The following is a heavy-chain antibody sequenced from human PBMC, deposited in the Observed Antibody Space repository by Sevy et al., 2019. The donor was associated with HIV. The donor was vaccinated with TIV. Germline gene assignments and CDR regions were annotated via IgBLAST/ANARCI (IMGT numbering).Heavy chain of an antibody. Sequence: GGSLRLSCAASGFTFSSYWMSWVRQAPGKGLEWVANIKQDGSENYYVDTVKGQFTISRDNAKNSLYLQMNSLRAEDTAVYYCASPGGKGFDPWGQGTLVTVSS. CDR2: IKQDGSEN. CDR1: GFTFSSYW. CDR3: ASPGGKGFDP. V-gene: IGHV3-7*03. J-gene: IGHJ5*02. D-gene: IGHD3-16*01.